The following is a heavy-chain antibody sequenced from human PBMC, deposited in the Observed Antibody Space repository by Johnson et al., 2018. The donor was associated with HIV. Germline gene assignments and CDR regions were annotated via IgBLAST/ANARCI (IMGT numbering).Heavy chain of an antibody. V-gene: IGHV3-66*02. CDR1: GFTVSSSY. Sequence: VQLVESGGGLVQPGGSLRLSCAASGFTVSSSYMSWIRQAPGKGLEWVSVMYSGGSTYYADSVKGRFTISRDNSKNTLYLQMNSLRAEDTAVYYCAKPMGGDDAFDIWGQGTTVTVSS. CDR3: AKPMGGDDAFDI. J-gene: IGHJ3*02. D-gene: IGHD3-16*01. CDR2: MYSGGST.